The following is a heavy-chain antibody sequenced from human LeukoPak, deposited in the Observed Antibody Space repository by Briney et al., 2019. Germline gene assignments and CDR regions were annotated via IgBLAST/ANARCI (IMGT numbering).Heavy chain of an antibody. V-gene: IGHV4-34*01. CDR1: GGSFNDYY. J-gene: IGHJ4*02. CDR3: AREGDWYSSTAAFDY. Sequence: SETLSLTCAVYGGSFNDYYWSWIRQPPGKGLEWIGEINHSGSTNYNPSLKSRVTISVDTSKNQFSLKLSSVTAADTAVYYCAREGDWYSSTAAFDYWAREPWSPSPQ. CDR2: INHSGST. D-gene: IGHD6-13*01.